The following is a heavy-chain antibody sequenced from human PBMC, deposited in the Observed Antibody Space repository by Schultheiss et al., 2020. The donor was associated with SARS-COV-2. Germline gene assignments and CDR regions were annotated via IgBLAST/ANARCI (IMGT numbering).Heavy chain of an antibody. CDR3: ARDLVVAASDVIYGMDV. CDR1: GFTVSSNY. D-gene: IGHD2-15*01. CDR2: IYSGGST. J-gene: IGHJ6*02. V-gene: IGHV3-66*01. Sequence: GGSLRLSCEASGFTVSSNYMSWVRQAPGKGLEWVSVIYSGGSTYYADSVKGRFTISRDNSKNTLYLQMNSLRAEDTAVYYCARDLVVAASDVIYGMDVWGQGTTVTVSS.